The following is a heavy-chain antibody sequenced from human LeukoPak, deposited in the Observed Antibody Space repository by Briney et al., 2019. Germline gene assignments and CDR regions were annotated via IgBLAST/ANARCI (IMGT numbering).Heavy chain of an antibody. D-gene: IGHD3-10*01. V-gene: IGHV3-53*01. Sequence: GGSLRLSCAASGFSVSKNYMSWVRQAPGKGLEWVSVIYGAGKTHYADSVKGRFNISRDNSKNTLYLQMNSLRAEDTAVYYCARDTYYGSGSYYRYTFDSWGQGNMVTVSS. CDR2: IYGAGKT. CDR3: ARDTYYGSGSYYRYTFDS. J-gene: IGHJ4*02. CDR1: GFSVSKNY.